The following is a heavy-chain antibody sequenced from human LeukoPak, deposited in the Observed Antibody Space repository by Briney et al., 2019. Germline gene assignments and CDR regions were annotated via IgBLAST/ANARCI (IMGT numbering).Heavy chain of an antibody. CDR3: ARDRPLWN. D-gene: IGHD3-3*01. Sequence: GGSLRLSCAASGFTFSDYYMSWIRQAPGKGLVWASRIKLDENTAYYADFVKGRFTISRDNAKSTIYLQMNSLRVEDSAVYYCARDRPLWNWGQGTLVTVSS. J-gene: IGHJ4*02. CDR1: GFTFSDYY. V-gene: IGHV3-74*01. CDR2: IKLDENTA.